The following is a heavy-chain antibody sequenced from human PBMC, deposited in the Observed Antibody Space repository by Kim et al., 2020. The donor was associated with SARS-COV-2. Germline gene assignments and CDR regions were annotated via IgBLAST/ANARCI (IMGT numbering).Heavy chain of an antibody. D-gene: IGHD3-16*02. V-gene: IGHV3-7*01. CDR2: IKQDGSEK. J-gene: IGHJ4*02. CDR3: ARDLIPPSGYDYVWGSYRYTGGMYEY. Sequence: GGSLRLSCAASGFTFSSYWMSWVRQAPGKGLEWVANIKQDGSEKYYVDSVKGRFTISRDNAKNSLYLQMNSLRAEDTAVYYCARDLIPPSGYDYVWGSYRYTGGMYEYWGQGTLVTVSS. CDR1: GFTFSSYW.